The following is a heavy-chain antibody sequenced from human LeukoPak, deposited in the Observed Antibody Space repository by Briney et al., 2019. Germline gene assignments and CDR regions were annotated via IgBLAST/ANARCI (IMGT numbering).Heavy chain of an antibody. V-gene: IGHV3-64D*06. Sequence: GGSLRLSCSASGSTFGSYAKHWVRQAPGKGLEYVSAISSNGGSTYYADSVKGRFTISRDNSKNTLYLQMSSLRAEDTAVYYCVKEDGYLYYFDYWGQGTLVTVSS. D-gene: IGHD6-25*01. J-gene: IGHJ4*02. CDR2: ISSNGGST. CDR3: VKEDGYLYYFDY. CDR1: GSTFGSYA.